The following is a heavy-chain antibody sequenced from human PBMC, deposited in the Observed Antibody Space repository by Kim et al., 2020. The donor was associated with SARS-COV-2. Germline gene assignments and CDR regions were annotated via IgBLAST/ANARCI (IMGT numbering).Heavy chain of an antibody. D-gene: IGHD3-10*01. V-gene: IGHV4-39*01. Sequence: LKSRVTISVDTSKNQFSLKLSSVTAADTAVYYCARHPTLWFGELLHGMDVWGQGTTVTVSS. CDR3: ARHPTLWFGELLHGMDV. J-gene: IGHJ6*02.